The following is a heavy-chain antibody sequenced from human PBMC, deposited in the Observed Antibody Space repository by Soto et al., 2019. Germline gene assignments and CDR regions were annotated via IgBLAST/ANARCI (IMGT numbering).Heavy chain of an antibody. J-gene: IGHJ4*02. CDR2: INYRGST. Sequence: QVQLQESGPGLVRPSQTLSLTCTVSGGSINSGDSYWNWIRQHPEKGLEWIGYINYRGSTFYNPSLKSRIIISVDTSKNPFSLSLSSVTAADTAVYYCARDAPGVAPYWGQGTLVTVSS. D-gene: IGHD2-15*01. CDR1: GGSINSGDSY. V-gene: IGHV4-31*03. CDR3: ARDAPGVAPY.